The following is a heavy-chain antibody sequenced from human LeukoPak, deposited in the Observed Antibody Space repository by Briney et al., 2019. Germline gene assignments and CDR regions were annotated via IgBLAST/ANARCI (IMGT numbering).Heavy chain of an antibody. D-gene: IGHD3-22*01. CDR3: AKGTYYYDSSGYLPFDY. J-gene: IGHJ4*02. CDR1: GFTFSNYG. CDR2: IRFDGNNK. Sequence: GGSPRLSCATSGFTFSNYGMHWVRQAPGKGLEWVTFIRFDGNNKYYADSVKGRFTISRDNSKNTLYLQMNSLRAEDTAVYYCAKGTYYYDSSGYLPFDYWGQGTLVTVSS. V-gene: IGHV3-30*02.